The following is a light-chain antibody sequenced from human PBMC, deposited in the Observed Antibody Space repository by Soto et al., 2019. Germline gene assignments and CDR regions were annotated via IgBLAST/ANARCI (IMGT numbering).Light chain of an antibody. V-gene: IGLV2-8*02. Sequence: QSVLTQPPSASKSPGQSVTISCTVTSIDVATYNYVSWYQQHPGKAPKLIIYEVTNRPSGVPDRFSGSKSGNTASLTVSGLQAEDEADYYCRSYAGTNNFCVFGTGTKSPT. CDR3: RSYAGTNNFCV. CDR2: EVT. CDR1: SIDVATYNY. J-gene: IGLJ1*01.